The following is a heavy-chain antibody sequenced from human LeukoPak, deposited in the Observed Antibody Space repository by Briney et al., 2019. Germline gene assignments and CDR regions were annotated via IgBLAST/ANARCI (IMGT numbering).Heavy chain of an antibody. CDR3: ARGRWLQLWGDY. CDR1: GYTFTDYY. V-gene: IGHV1-2*02. Sequence: ASVKVSCKASGYTFTDYYIHWVRQAPGQGPEGMGWINSNTGDTKYAQKFQDRVTLTQDTSISTAYMELSRLESDDTAVFYCARGRWLQLWGDYWGQGTPLTVSS. CDR2: INSNTGDT. D-gene: IGHD5-18*01. J-gene: IGHJ4*02.